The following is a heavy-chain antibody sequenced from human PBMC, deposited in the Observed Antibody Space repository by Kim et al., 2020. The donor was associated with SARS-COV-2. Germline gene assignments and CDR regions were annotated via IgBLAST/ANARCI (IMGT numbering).Heavy chain of an antibody. V-gene: IGHV3-23*01. J-gene: IGHJ4*02. CDR1: GFTFSNYG. CDR3: AKEKTRYSSSWESFDY. Sequence: GGSLRLSCGTSGFTFSNYGMSWVRQAAGKGLEWVSAISGSGGRTDYADSVKGRFTISRDSSKGTLYLQMNSLSAEDTAVYYCAKEKTRYSSSWESFDYWGQGTLDTV. CDR2: ISGSGGRT. D-gene: IGHD2-15*01.